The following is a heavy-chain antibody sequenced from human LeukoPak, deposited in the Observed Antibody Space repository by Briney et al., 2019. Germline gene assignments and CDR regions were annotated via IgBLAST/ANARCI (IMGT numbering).Heavy chain of an antibody. CDR1: GGSISSYY. CDR2: IYYSGST. J-gene: IGHJ4*02. Sequence: SETLSLTCTVSGGSISSYYWSWIRQPPGKGLEWIGYIYYSGSTNYNPSLKSRVTISVDTSKNQFSLKLSSVTAADTAVYYCARRRWELRNFDYWGQGTLVTVSS. D-gene: IGHD4-23*01. V-gene: IGHV4-59*08. CDR3: ARRRWELRNFDY.